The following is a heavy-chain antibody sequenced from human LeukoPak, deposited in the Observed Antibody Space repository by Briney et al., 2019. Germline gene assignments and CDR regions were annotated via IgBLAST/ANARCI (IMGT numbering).Heavy chain of an antibody. J-gene: IGHJ4*02. CDR3: AKDYYYGSGSYYAFDY. V-gene: IGHV3-23*01. D-gene: IGHD3-10*01. CDR1: GFTFSSYA. CDR2: ISGGGST. Sequence: PGGSLRLSRAASGFTFSSYAMTWVRQAPGKGLEWVSAISGGGSTYYADSVKGRFTISRDDSKNTLYLQMNSLRADDTAVYYCAKDYYYGSGSYYAFDYWGQGTLVTVSS.